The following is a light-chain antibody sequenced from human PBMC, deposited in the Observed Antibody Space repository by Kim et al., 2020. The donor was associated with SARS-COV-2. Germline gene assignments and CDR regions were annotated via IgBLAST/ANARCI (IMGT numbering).Light chain of an antibody. V-gene: IGLV3-1*01. CDR1: ELGDKY. J-gene: IGLJ1*01. Sequence: VSPRQRASVACSGEELGDKYASWYQQKPGQSPVVVIFRDNRRPSGIPERFSGSNSGNTATLTISGTQAMDEADYYCQAWDSSIYVFGTGTKVTVL. CDR3: QAWDSSIYV. CDR2: RDN.